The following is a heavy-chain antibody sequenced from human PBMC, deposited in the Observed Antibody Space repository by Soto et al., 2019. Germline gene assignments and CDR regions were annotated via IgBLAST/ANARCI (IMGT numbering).Heavy chain of an antibody. CDR2: ISGSGGST. V-gene: IGHV3-23*01. D-gene: IGHD3-3*01. CDR1: GFTFSSYA. CDR3: AKSLERGVLRFSRYYYYYGMDV. Sequence: GGSLRLSCAASGFTFSSYAMSWVRQAPGKGLEWVSAISGSGGSTYYADSVKGRFTISRDNSKNTLYLQMNSLRAEDTAVYYYAKSLERGVLRFSRYYYYYGMDVWGQGTTVTVSS. J-gene: IGHJ6*02.